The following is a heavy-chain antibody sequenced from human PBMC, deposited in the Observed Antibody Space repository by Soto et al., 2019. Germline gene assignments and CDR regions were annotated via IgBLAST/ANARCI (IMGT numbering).Heavy chain of an antibody. CDR2: INHSGST. Sequence: PSETLSLTCAVYGGSFSVDFRVWIRQPPGEGLEWIGEINHSGSTNYNPALKSRVTISVDTSKNQFSLKLSSVTAADTAVYYCVRGSGYDKRLDYWGQGTLVT. D-gene: IGHD5-12*01. V-gene: IGHV4-34*01. CDR3: VRGSGYDKRLDY. CDR1: GGSFSVDF. J-gene: IGHJ4*02.